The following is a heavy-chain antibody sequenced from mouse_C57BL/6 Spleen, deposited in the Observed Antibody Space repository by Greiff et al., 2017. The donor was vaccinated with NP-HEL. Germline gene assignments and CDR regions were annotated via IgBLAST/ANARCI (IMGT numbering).Heavy chain of an antibody. Sequence: VQLQQSGAELVKPGASVKVSCKASGYTFTSYWMHWVKQRPGQGLEWIGRIHPSDSDTNYNQKFKGKATLTVDKSSSTAYMKLSSLTSEDSAVYYCAFWPFSYYYGSSYENYWGQGTTLTVSS. CDR2: IHPSDSDT. V-gene: IGHV1-74*01. CDR3: AFWPFSYYYGSSYENY. J-gene: IGHJ2*01. D-gene: IGHD1-1*01. CDR1: GYTFTSYW.